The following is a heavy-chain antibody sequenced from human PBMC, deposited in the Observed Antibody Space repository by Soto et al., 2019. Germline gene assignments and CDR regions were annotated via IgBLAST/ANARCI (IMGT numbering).Heavy chain of an antibody. J-gene: IGHJ6*02. CDR3: ARGPYSSTYYYYYYYGIDV. Sequence: SETLSLTCAVYGRSFSGYYWSWIRQPPGKGLEWIGEINHSGSTNYNPSLKSRVTISVDTSKNKFSLKLSSVTAADTAAYYCARGPYSSTYYYYYYYGIDVWGQGTTVTVSS. CDR1: GRSFSGYY. D-gene: IGHD6-13*01. CDR2: INHSGST. V-gene: IGHV4-34*01.